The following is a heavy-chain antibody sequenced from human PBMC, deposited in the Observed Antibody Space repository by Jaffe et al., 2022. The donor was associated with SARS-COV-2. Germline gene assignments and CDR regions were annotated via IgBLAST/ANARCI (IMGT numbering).Heavy chain of an antibody. J-gene: IGHJ5*02. D-gene: IGHD1-1*01. CDR1: GGSISSGSYY. CDR2: IYTSGST. V-gene: IGHV4-61*02. CDR3: ARDDDHAGWFDP. Sequence: QVQLQESGPGLVKPSQTLSLTCTVSGGSISSGSYYWSWIRQPAGKGLEWIGRIYTSGSTNYNPSLKSRVTISVDTSKNQFSLKLSSVTAADTAVYYCARDDDHAGWFDPWGQGTLVTVSS.